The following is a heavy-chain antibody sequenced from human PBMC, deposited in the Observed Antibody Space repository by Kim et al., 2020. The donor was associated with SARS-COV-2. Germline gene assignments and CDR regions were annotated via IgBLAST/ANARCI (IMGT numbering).Heavy chain of an antibody. D-gene: IGHD6-19*01. Sequence: YAQKFQGRVTITADESTSTAYMELSSLRSEDTAVYYCAWDEIAVAGNSDYWGQGTLVTVSS. V-gene: IGHV1-69*01. CDR3: AWDEIAVAGNSDY. J-gene: IGHJ4*02.